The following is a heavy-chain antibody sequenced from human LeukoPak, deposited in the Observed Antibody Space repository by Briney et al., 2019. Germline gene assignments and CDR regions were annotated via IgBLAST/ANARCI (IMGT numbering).Heavy chain of an antibody. CDR2: INDSGGST. CDR1: GFTFSNYG. J-gene: IGHJ4*02. Sequence: GGSLRLSCAAPGFTFSNYGMSWVRQALGKGLEWVSAINDSGGSTYYADSVKGRFTISRDNAKNSLYLQMNSLRAEDTALYYCAKVQRTGTTPGEFDYWGQGTLVTVSS. D-gene: IGHD1-1*01. V-gene: IGHV3-23*01. CDR3: AKVQRTGTTPGEFDY.